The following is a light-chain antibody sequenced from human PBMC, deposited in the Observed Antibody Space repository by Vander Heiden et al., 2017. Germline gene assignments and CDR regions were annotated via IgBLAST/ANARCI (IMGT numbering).Light chain of an antibody. J-gene: IGLJ2*01. CDR1: SSNIGAGYD. CDR3: QSEDSNPSGPHGV. CDR2: GDS. Sequence: SSSNIGAGYDVHWYQQLPGTAPKHLICGDSNRPSGVPDRVSGSRSGTSASLAITGLQAQEEAGDDCQSEDSNPSGPHGVFGGGTKLTVL. V-gene: IGLV1-40*01.